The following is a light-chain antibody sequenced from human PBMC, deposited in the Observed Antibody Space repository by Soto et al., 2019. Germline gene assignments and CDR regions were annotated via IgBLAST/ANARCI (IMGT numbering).Light chain of an antibody. V-gene: IGKV3-20*01. CDR2: GAS. CDR1: QNVLSNY. CDR3: QQYGSSPWT. J-gene: IGKJ1*01. Sequence: EIVLTQSPGTLSLSPGERATLSCWASQNVLSNYLTWYQQKPGQAPRLLIYGASTRATGIPDRFGGSGSGTDFTLTISRLGPEDFAVYYCQQYGSSPWTFGQGTKVDIK.